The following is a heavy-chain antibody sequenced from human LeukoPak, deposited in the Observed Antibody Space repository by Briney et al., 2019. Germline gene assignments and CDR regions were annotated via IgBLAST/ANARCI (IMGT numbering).Heavy chain of an antibody. CDR3: ARVDPDSSSTLEVFDY. V-gene: IGHV4-59*01. J-gene: IGHJ4*02. CDR2: IYYSGST. D-gene: IGHD6-6*01. Sequence: PSETLSLTCTVSGGSISRYYWSWIRQPPGKGLEWIGYIYYSGSTNFNPSLKSRVSISIDTSKNQLSLNLSSVTAADTAVYYCARVDPDSSSTLEVFDYWGQGTLVTVSS. CDR1: GGSISRYY.